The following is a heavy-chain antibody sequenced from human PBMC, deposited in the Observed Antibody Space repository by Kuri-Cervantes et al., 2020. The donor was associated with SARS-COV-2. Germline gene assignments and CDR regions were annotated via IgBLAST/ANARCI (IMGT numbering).Heavy chain of an antibody. V-gene: IGHV2-26*01. J-gene: IGHJ4*02. Sequence: SGPTLVKPTGTLTLTCTVSGFSLSNARMGVSWIRQPPGKALEWLAHIFSNDEKSYSTSLKSRLTISKDTSKSQVVLTMTNMDPVDTATYYCARIQATTVIADYWGQGTLVTVSS. CDR3: ARIQATTVIADY. CDR1: GFSLSNARMG. D-gene: IGHD4-11*01. CDR2: IFSNDEK.